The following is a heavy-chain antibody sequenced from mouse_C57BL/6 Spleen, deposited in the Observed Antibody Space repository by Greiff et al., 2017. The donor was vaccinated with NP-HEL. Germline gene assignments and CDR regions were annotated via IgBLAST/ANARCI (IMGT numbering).Heavy chain of an antibody. J-gene: IGHJ4*01. D-gene: IGHD1-1*01. CDR1: GYTFTDYE. Sequence: QVQLKQSGAELVRPGASVTLSCKASGYTFTDYEMHWVKQTPVHGLEWIGAIDPETGGTAYNQKFKGKAILTADKSSSTAYMELRSLTSEDSAVYYCTRWGGSSYVRAMDYWGQGTSVTVSS. CDR3: TRWGGSSYVRAMDY. V-gene: IGHV1-15*01. CDR2: IDPETGGT.